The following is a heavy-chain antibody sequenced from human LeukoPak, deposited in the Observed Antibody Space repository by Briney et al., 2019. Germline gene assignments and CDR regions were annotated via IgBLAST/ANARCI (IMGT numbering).Heavy chain of an antibody. Sequence: GGSLRLSCAASGFTFSSYAMHWVRQAPGKGLEWVAVISYDGSNKYYADSVKGRFTISRDNSKNTPYLQMNSLRAEDTAVYYCARYAARAHWYFDLWGRGTLVTVSS. CDR3: ARYAARAHWYFDL. CDR1: GFTFSSYA. J-gene: IGHJ2*01. V-gene: IGHV3-30-3*01. CDR2: ISYDGSNK. D-gene: IGHD6-25*01.